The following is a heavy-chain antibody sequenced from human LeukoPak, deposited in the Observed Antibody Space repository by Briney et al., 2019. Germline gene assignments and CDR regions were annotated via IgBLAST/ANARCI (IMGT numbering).Heavy chain of an antibody. Sequence: ASVTVSCKASGYTFTDYYMHWVRQAPGQGLEWMGWINPNSGGTNYAQKFQGRVTMTRDTSISTAYMELSRLRSDDTAVYYCAKNGITMVRGGVYYFDYWGQGTLVTVSS. CDR1: GYTFTDYY. V-gene: IGHV1-2*02. CDR3: AKNGITMVRGGVYYFDY. CDR2: INPNSGGT. J-gene: IGHJ4*02. D-gene: IGHD3-10*01.